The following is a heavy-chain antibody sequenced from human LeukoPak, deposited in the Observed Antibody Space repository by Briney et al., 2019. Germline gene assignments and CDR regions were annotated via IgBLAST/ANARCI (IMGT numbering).Heavy chain of an antibody. Sequence: GASVKVSCKTSGYTFSEYYMHWVRQAPGQGLEWMGYIIPNSGVTTYAQKFQGRVAMTRDTSISAAYLDLSGLRSDDTAVYFCSTEDKYCSSPTCGDSWGQGTLVTVSS. CDR1: GYTFSEYY. J-gene: IGHJ4*02. V-gene: IGHV1-2*02. CDR3: STEDKYCSSPTCGDS. D-gene: IGHD2-2*01. CDR2: IIPNSGVT.